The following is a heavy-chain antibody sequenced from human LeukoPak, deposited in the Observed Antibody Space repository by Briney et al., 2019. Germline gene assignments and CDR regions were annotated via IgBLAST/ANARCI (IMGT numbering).Heavy chain of an antibody. V-gene: IGHV3-30*02. CDR3: ARSGRGTYYYFDL. CDR1: GFTFSDYG. CDR2: IRYDATTK. D-gene: IGHD1-26*01. J-gene: IGHJ4*02. Sequence: SGGSLRLSCAASGFTFSDYGMNWVRQAPGKGLEWVSFIRYDATTKYYADSVKGRFSISRDTSKNTVYLQMNSLRSDDTAVYYCARSGRGTYYYFDLWGQGTLVTVSS.